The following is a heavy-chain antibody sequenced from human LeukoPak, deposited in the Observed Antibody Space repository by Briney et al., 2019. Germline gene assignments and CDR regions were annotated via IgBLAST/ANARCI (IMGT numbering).Heavy chain of an antibody. CDR2: ISGSGGST. CDR3: AEWNSVYWYFDL. D-gene: IGHD1-1*01. V-gene: IGHV3-23*01. CDR1: GFTFSSYA. J-gene: IGHJ2*01. Sequence: PGGSLRLSCAASGFTFSSYAMSWVRQVPGKGLEWVSSISGSGGSTYYADSVKGRFTTSRDNSKNTLYLQMNGLRAEDTALYYCAEWNSVYWYFDLWGRGTLVTVSS.